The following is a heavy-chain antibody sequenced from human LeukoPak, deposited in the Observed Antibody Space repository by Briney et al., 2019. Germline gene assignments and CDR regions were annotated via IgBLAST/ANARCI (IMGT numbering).Heavy chain of an antibody. CDR2: IYYSGTT. CDR1: GGSIGTYS. CDR3: ARDLQWELYGDAFDI. V-gene: IGHV4-59*12. Sequence: PSETLSLTCTVSGGSIGTYSWNWIRQPPGKGLEWIGYIYYSGTTNYNPSLKSRVTISVDTSKNQFSLKLSSVTAADTAVYYCARDLQWELYGDAFDIWGQGTMVTVSS. J-gene: IGHJ3*02. D-gene: IGHD1-26*01.